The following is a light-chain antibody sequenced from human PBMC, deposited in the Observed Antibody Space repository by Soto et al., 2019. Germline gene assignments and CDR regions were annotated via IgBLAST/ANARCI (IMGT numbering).Light chain of an antibody. CDR2: DAS. CDR3: QQRSNWRGT. Sequence: EIVLTQSPATLSLSPGERATLSCRASQSVSSYLAWYQQKPGQAPRLLIYDASNVATGIPARFSGSGSGTDFTLTISSLEPEDFAVYYCQQRSNWRGTFGQGTKVEIK. CDR1: QSVSSY. V-gene: IGKV3-11*01. J-gene: IGKJ1*01.